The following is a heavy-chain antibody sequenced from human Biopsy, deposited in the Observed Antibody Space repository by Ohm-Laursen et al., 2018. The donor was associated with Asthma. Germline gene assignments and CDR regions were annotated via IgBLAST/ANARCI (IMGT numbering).Heavy chain of an antibody. J-gene: IGHJ4*02. CDR3: ASDFPKDYVRYNFQF. Sequence: ASVKVSCKISGYSLTDLSMHWVRQAPGQGLEWMGGHDHEEGGTVNARRFQGRVTMTEDTSTVTAYMELSSLSSDDTAVYYCASDFPKDYVRYNFQFWGQGTLVTASS. D-gene: IGHD4-17*01. CDR1: GYSLTDLS. V-gene: IGHV1-24*01. CDR2: HDHEEGGT.